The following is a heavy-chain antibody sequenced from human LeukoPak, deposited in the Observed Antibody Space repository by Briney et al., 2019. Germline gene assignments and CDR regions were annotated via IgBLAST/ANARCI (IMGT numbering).Heavy chain of an antibody. J-gene: IGHJ4*02. D-gene: IGHD2-15*01. CDR3: AKDYSESRVADVFFEY. Sequence: PGGSLRLSCAASGLTFSDYAMSWFRQAPGKGLERVSGITSGFTPHYADSVKGRFTISRDNSKNTFHLQLNSLRAEDTAVYYCAKDYSESRVADVFFEYWGQGTLVTVSS. CDR2: ITSGFTP. CDR1: GLTFSDYA. V-gene: IGHV3-23*01.